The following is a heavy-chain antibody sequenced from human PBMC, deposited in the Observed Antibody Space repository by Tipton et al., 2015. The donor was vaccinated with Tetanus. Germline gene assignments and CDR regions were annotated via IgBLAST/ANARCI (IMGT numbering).Heavy chain of an antibody. V-gene: IGHV3-48*02. CDR1: GFPFSRFS. CDR3: ARSVEYGFDS. CDR2: MTSDTRTI. D-gene: IGHD2/OR15-2a*01. J-gene: IGHJ4*02. Sequence: SLRLSCAASGFPFSRFSMNWVRQAPGKGLEWVSYMTSDTRTIYYADSVRGRFTISRDNARSSLYLQMNSLRDEDTALYYCARSVEYGFDSWGQGTLVTVSS.